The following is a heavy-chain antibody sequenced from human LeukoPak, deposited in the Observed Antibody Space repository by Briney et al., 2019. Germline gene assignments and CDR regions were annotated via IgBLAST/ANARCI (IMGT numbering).Heavy chain of an antibody. D-gene: IGHD3-10*01. V-gene: IGHV3-15*01. CDR1: GFTFSNAW. CDR2: IKSKTDGGTT. CDR3: TTHYGSGSVDAFDI. Sequence: GGSLRLSCAASGFTFSNAWMSWVRQAPGKGLEWVGRIKSKTDGGTTDYAAPVKGRFAISRDDSKNTLYLQMNSLKTEDTAVYYCTTHYGSGSVDAFDIWGQGTMVTVSS. J-gene: IGHJ3*02.